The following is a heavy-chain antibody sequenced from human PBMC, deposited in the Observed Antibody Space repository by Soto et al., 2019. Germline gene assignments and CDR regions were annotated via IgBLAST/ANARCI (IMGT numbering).Heavy chain of an antibody. V-gene: IGHV1-46*03. J-gene: IGHJ6*02. Sequence: QVQLVQSGAEVKKPGASVKVSCKASGYTFTSYYMHWVRQAPGQGLEWMGIINPSGGSTSYAQKFQGRVTITRDTPTSTVYMELSSLRSEDTAVYYCASKPPYYYGIDVWGQGTTVTVSS. CDR3: ASKPPYYYGIDV. CDR2: INPSGGST. CDR1: GYTFTSYY.